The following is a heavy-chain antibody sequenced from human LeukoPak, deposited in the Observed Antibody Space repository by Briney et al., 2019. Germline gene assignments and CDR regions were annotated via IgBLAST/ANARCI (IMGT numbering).Heavy chain of an antibody. J-gene: IGHJ4*02. CDR2: INSDGSST. Sequence: PGGSLRLSCAASGFTFSSYWMHWVRQAPGKGLVWVSRINSDGSSTSYADSVKGRFTISRDNAKNMLYLQMDSLRVEDTAVYYCARPFTGYSVDYWGQGTLVTVSS. CDR3: ARPFTGYSVDY. V-gene: IGHV3-74*01. D-gene: IGHD6-13*01. CDR1: GFTFSSYW.